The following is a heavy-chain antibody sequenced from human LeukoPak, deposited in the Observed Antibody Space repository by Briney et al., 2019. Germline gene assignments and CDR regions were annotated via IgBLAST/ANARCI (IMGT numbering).Heavy chain of an antibody. CDR3: ARVYNWNYWFDP. D-gene: IGHD1-7*01. CDR2: IYYSGST. Sequence: PSETLSLTCTVSGGSISSSSYYWGWIRQPPGKGLEWIGSIYYSGSTYYNPSLKSRVTISVDTSKNQFSLKLSSVTAADTAVYYCARVYNWNYWFDPWGQGTLVTVSS. CDR1: GGSISSSSYY. V-gene: IGHV4-39*07. J-gene: IGHJ5*02.